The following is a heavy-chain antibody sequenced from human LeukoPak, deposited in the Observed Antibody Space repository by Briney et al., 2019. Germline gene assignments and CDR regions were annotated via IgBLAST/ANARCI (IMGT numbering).Heavy chain of an antibody. Sequence: GGSLRLSCAASGFTFSSYSMNWVRQAPGKGLEWVSSISSSSSYIYYADSVKGRFTISRDNAKNSLYLQMNSLRAGDTAVYYCARENPLGVGATAGFDYWGQGTLVTVSS. CDR2: ISSSSSYI. D-gene: IGHD1-26*01. V-gene: IGHV3-21*01. CDR3: ARENPLGVGATAGFDY. J-gene: IGHJ4*02. CDR1: GFTFSSYS.